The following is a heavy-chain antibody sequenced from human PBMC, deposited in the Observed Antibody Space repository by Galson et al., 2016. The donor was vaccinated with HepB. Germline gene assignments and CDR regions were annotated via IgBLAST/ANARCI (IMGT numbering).Heavy chain of an antibody. J-gene: IGHJ4*02. CDR3: ARGPSTGAYDY. CDR1: GYPFTGYF. D-gene: IGHD2-8*02. Sequence: SCKASGYPFTGYFIHWMRQAPGQGLEWMGWINPSTGDTNYAQRFQGWVTMTRDTSISTVYMELTSLTSDDTAMYYCARGPSTGAYDYWGQGTLVTVSS. CDR2: INPSTGDT. V-gene: IGHV1-2*04.